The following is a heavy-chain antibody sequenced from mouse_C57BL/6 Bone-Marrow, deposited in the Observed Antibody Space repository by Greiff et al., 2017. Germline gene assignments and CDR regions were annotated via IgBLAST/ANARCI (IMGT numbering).Heavy chain of an antibody. Sequence: QVQLQQPGAELVMPGASVKLSCKASGYTFTSYWMHWVKQRPGQGLEWIGEIEPSDSYPNYNQKFKGKSTLTVDKSSSTAYMQLSSLTSEDSAVYYCARDYYGSSYAMDYGGQGTAVTVSA. D-gene: IGHD1-1*01. CDR2: IEPSDSYP. J-gene: IGHJ4*01. CDR1: GYTFTSYW. V-gene: IGHV1-69*01. CDR3: ARDYYGSSYAMDY.